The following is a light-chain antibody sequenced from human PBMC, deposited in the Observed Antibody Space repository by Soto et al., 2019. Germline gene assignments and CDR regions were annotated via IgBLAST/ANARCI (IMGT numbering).Light chain of an antibody. CDR3: SSYSSSSTL. CDR2: DVS. V-gene: IGLV2-14*01. CDR1: SSDVGGYDY. Sequence: QSVLTQPASVSGSPGQSITISCTGSSSDVGGYDYVSWYQQHPGKAPKLMIYDVSKRPSGVSNRFSGSKSANTASLTISGLQAEDEADYYCSSYSSSSTLFGGGTKVTVL. J-gene: IGLJ2*01.